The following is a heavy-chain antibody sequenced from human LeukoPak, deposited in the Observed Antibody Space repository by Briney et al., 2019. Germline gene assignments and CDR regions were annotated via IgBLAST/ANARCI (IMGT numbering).Heavy chain of an antibody. CDR1: GFTFSSYG. Sequence: GGSLRLSCAASGFTFSSYGMHWVRQAPGKGLEWVAVISYDGSNKYYADSVKGRFTISRDNSKNTLYLQMNSLRAEDTAVYYCARDPPREFGDYYYYYYGMDVRGQGTTVTVSS. V-gene: IGHV3-30*03. D-gene: IGHD3-10*01. CDR2: ISYDGSNK. J-gene: IGHJ6*02. CDR3: ARDPPREFGDYYYYYYGMDV.